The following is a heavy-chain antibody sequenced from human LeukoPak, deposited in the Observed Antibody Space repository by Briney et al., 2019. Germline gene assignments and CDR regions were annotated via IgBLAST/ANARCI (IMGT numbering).Heavy chain of an antibody. CDR3: ASSASIFGVDVRSHYYYYGMDV. V-gene: IGHV4-30-2*01. Sequence: SETLSLTCTVSGGSISSGGYSWSWIRQPPGKGLEWIGYIYHSGSTYYNPSLKSRVTISVDRSKNQFSLKLSSVTAADTAVYYCASSASIFGVDVRSHYYYYGMDVWGQGTTVTVSS. CDR2: IYHSGST. D-gene: IGHD3-3*01. CDR1: GGSISSGGYS. J-gene: IGHJ6*02.